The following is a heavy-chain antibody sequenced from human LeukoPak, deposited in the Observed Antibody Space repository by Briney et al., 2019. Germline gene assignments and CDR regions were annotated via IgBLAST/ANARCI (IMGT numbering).Heavy chain of an antibody. V-gene: IGHV4-31*03. CDR3: AREFPSYCMDV. Sequence: SETLSLTCTVSGGSISSGGYYWSWIRQHPGKGLEWIGYIYYSGSTYYNPSLKSRVTISVDTSKNQFSLKLSSVTAADTAVYYCAREFPSYCMDVWGKGTTVTVSS. J-gene: IGHJ6*03. CDR1: GGSISSGGYY. CDR2: IYYSGST.